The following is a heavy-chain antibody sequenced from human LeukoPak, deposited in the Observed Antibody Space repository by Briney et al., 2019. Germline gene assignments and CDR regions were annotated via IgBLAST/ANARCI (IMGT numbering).Heavy chain of an antibody. CDR2: IIPILGIA. Sequence: SVKVSCKASGYTFTSYYMHWVRQAPGQGLEWMGRIIPILGIANYAQKFQGRVTITADKSTSTAYMELSSLRSEDTAVYYCARDRGVDYCDSSGHPGRGFDYWGQGTLVTVSS. D-gene: IGHD3-22*01. CDR3: ARDRGVDYCDSSGHPGRGFDY. CDR1: GYTFTSYY. J-gene: IGHJ4*02. V-gene: IGHV1-69*04.